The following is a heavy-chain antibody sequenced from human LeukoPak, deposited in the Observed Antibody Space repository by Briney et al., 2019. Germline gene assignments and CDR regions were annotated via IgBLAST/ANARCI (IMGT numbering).Heavy chain of an antibody. V-gene: IGHV4-39*01. CDR3: AGTPGYSGYDSHYYYYYYMDV. J-gene: IGHJ6*03. CDR2: IYYSGST. CDR1: GGSISSSSYY. D-gene: IGHD5-12*01. Sequence: SETLSLTCTVSGGSISSSSYYWGWIRQPPGKGLEWIGSIYYSGSTYYNPSIKSRVTISVDTSKNQFSLKLSSVTAADTAVYYCAGTPGYSGYDSHYYYYYYMDVWGKGTTVTVSS.